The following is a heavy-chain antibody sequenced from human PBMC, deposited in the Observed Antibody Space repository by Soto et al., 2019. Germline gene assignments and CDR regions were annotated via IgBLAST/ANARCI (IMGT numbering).Heavy chain of an antibody. CDR1: GGTFSSYT. J-gene: IGHJ4*02. V-gene: IGHV1-69*08. D-gene: IGHD4-17*01. CDR2: IIPILGIA. Sequence: QIQLVQSGAEVKKPGSSVKVSCKTSGGTFSSYTISWVRQAPRQWLEWMGRIIPILGIANYAQKFQGRVTITADKSTSTAYMELSSLRSEDTSVYYCARDRGGYGDYGDYWGQGTLVTVSS. CDR3: ARDRGGYGDYGDY.